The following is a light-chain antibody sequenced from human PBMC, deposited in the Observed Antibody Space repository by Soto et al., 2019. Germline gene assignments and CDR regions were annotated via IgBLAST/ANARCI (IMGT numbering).Light chain of an antibody. CDR3: QQSYSTPPTT. CDR2: AAS. J-gene: IGKJ4*01. V-gene: IGKV1-39*01. Sequence: DIQMTQSPSSLSASVGDRVTITCRASQSISSYLNWYQQKPGKAPKLLIYAASSLQSGVPSRFSGSVSRTDFTLTISSLQPEDFATYYCQQSYSTPPTTYGGGTTVEFK. CDR1: QSISSY.